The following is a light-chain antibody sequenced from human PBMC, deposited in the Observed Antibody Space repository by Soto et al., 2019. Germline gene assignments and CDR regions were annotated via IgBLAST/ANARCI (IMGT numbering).Light chain of an antibody. V-gene: IGLV2-14*01. Sequence: QSVLTQPASVSGSPGQSITISCTGTSSDVGGYNYVSWYQQHPGKAPKRMIYEVSNRPSGVSNRFSGSKSGNTASLTISGLQAEDEADYYFSSYTSSSTLVFGGGTQLTVL. J-gene: IGLJ3*02. CDR3: SSYTSSSTLV. CDR2: EVS. CDR1: SSDVGGYNY.